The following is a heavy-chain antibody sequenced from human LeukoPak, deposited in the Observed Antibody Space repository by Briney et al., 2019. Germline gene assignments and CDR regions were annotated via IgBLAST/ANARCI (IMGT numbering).Heavy chain of an antibody. CDR2: ISYDGSNK. V-gene: IGHV3-30-3*02. CDR3: AKSLAGNY. J-gene: IGHJ4*02. CDR1: GFTFSSYA. Sequence: GGSLRLSCAASGFTFSSYAMHWVRQAPGKGLEWVAVISYDGSNKYYADSVKGRFTISRDNSKNTLYLQMNSLRAEDTAVYYCAKSLAGNYWGQGTLVTVSS.